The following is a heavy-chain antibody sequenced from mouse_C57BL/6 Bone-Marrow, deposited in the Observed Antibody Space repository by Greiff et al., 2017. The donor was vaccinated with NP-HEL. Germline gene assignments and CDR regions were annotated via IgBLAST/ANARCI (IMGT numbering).Heavy chain of an antibody. CDR1: GYTFTSYW. D-gene: IGHD1-1*01. V-gene: IGHV1-5*01. CDR3: TRELLYYGSSAWSAY. J-gene: IGHJ3*01. CDR2: IYPGNSDT. Sequence: EVQLQQSGTVLARPGASVKMSCKTSGYTFTSYWMHWVKQRPGQGLEWIGAIYPGNSDTSYNQKFKGKAKLTAVTSASTAYMELSSLTNEDSAVYYCTRELLYYGSSAWSAYWGQGTLVTVSA.